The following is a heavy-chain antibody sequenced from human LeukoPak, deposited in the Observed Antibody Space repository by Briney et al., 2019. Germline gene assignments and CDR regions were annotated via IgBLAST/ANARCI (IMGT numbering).Heavy chain of an antibody. Sequence: ASVKVSCKTSGYTFTSHSMNWVRQAPGQGLEGMGWITPYNGNTNYAQKLQGRVTLTTDISTSTAYMEVRSLRSDDTAVYYCARDQLGDSGGFAFWYLDLWGRGTLVTVSS. V-gene: IGHV1-18*01. CDR1: GYTFTSHS. J-gene: IGHJ2*01. CDR3: ARDQLGDSGGFAFWYLDL. CDR2: ITPYNGNT. D-gene: IGHD4-23*01.